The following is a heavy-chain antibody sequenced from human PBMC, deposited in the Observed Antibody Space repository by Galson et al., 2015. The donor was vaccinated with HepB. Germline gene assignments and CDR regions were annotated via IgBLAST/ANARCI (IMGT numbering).Heavy chain of an antibody. CDR3: AREARGWSREYYFDY. J-gene: IGHJ4*02. V-gene: IGHV3-21*01. CDR1: GFTFSSYS. Sequence: SLRLSCAASGFTFSSYSMNWVRQAPGKGLEWVSSISSSSSYIYYADSVKGRFTISRDNAKNSLYLQMNSLRAEDTAVYYCAREARGWSREYYFDYWGQGTLVTVSS. CDR2: ISSSSSYI. D-gene: IGHD6-19*01.